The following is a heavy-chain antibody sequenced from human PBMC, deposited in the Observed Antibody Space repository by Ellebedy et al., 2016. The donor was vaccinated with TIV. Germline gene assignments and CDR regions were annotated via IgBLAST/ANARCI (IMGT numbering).Heavy chain of an antibody. D-gene: IGHD5-24*01. CDR3: ASSRDGYNHFDY. Sequence: GESLKISXAASGFTFSSYAMHWVRQAPGKGLEWVAVISYDGSNKYYADSVKGRFTISRDNSKNTLYLQMNSLRAEDTAVYYCASSRDGYNHFDYWGQGTLVTVSS. CDR2: ISYDGSNK. J-gene: IGHJ4*02. V-gene: IGHV3-30-3*01. CDR1: GFTFSSYA.